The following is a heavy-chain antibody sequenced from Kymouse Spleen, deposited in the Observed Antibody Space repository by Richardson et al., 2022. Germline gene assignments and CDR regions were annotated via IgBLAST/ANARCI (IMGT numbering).Heavy chain of an antibody. CDR3: ARDRVTGTPYYYYYGMDV. V-gene: IGHV1-2*04. D-gene: IGHD1-20*01,IGHD1-7*01. CDR2: INPNSGGT. J-gene: IGHJ6*02. CDR1: GYTFTGYY. Sequence: QVQLVQSGAEVKKPGASVKVSCKASGYTFTGYYMHWVRQAPGQGLEWMGWINPNSGGTNYAQKFQGWVTMTRDTSISTAYMELSRLRSDDTAVYYCARDRVTGTPYYYYYGMDVWGQGTTVTVSS.